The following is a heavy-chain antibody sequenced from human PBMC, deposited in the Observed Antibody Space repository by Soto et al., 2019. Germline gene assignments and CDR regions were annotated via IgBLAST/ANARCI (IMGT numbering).Heavy chain of an antibody. CDR2: IYHSGST. V-gene: IGHV4-38-2*01. CDR3: ARGPYGDSYYYYYGMDV. J-gene: IGHJ6*02. CDR1: GYSISSGYY. D-gene: IGHD4-17*01. Sequence: ETLSLTCAVSGYSISSGYYWGWIRQPPGKGLEWIGSIYHSGSTYYNPSLKSRVTISVDTSNNQFSLKLSSVTAADTTVYYCARGPYGDSYYYYYGMDVWGQGTMVTVSS.